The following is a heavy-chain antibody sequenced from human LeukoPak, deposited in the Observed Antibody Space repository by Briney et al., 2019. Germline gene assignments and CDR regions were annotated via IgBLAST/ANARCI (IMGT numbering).Heavy chain of an antibody. Sequence: GGSLRLSCAASGFTFTCCWMSWVRQTPGKGLEWVASIKQDGREEFYADYVRGRFTISRDNAKNSLSLQVTSLRAEDTAVYYCARVPGVTRYFDSRGQGILVTVSS. CDR3: ARVPGVTRYFDS. V-gene: IGHV3-7*01. CDR2: IKQDGREE. J-gene: IGHJ4*02. CDR1: GFTFTCCW. D-gene: IGHD4-23*01.